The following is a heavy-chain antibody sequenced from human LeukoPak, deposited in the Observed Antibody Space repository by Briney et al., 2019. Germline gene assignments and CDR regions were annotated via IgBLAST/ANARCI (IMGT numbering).Heavy chain of an antibody. V-gene: IGHV4-59*01. Sequence: SETLSLTCTVSGDSISSYYWTWIRQPPGKGLEWIGYMYSSGSTDSNPSLKSRVTISIDTSKHQFSLKLSSVTAADTAMYYCARGGDTSAWFDPWGQGTLVTVSS. CDR2: MYSSGST. J-gene: IGHJ5*02. D-gene: IGHD6-25*01. CDR1: GDSISSYY. CDR3: ARGGDTSAWFDP.